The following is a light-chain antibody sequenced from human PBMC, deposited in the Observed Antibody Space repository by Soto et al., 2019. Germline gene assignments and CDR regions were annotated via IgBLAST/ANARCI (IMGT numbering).Light chain of an antibody. CDR1: QSVSSSY. CDR3: QQYGSSPPMT. CDR2: GAS. J-gene: IGKJ1*01. Sequence: EIVLTQSPGTLSLSPGERATLSCRASQSVSSSYLAWYQQKPGQAPRLLIYGASSRATGIPDRFSGSGSGTDFTLTISRLEPEDFALYYCQQYGSSPPMTFGQGTKVEIK. V-gene: IGKV3-20*01.